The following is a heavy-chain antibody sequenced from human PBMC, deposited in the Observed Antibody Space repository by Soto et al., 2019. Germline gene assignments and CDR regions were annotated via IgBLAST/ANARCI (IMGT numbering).Heavy chain of an antibody. CDR2: ISYDGSNK. D-gene: IGHD5-12*01. J-gene: IGHJ6*02. V-gene: IGHV3-30-3*01. Sequence: GGSVRLSCAASGFTFSSYAMHWVRQAPGKGLEWVAVISYDGSNKYYADSVKGRFTISRDNSKNTLYLQMNSLRAEDTAVYYCARDKVDIVATTHGHYYYGMDGWGQGTTVTVAS. CDR1: GFTFSSYA. CDR3: ARDKVDIVATTHGHYYYGMDG.